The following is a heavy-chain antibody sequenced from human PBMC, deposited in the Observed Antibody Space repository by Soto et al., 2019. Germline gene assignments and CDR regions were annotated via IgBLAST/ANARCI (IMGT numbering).Heavy chain of an antibody. V-gene: IGHV3-74*01. CDR2: MNTDGSST. J-gene: IGHJ6*02. CDR1: GFTFSSYL. CDR3: AVDESYYYYGMDV. Sequence: GGSLRLSCAASGFTFSSYLLHWVRQAPGKGLVWVSRMNTDGSSTRYAYSVKGRFTISSDNAKNTLYLQMNSLRAEDTAVYYCAVDESYYYYGMDVWGQGTTVTVSS.